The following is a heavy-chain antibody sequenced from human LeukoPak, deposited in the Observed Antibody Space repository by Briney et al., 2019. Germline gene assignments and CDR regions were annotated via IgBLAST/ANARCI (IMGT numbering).Heavy chain of an antibody. Sequence: ASETLSLTCAVYGGSFSGYYWSWIRQPPGKGLEWIGEIDHSGSTNYNPSLKSRVTISVDTSKNQFSLKLSSVTAADTAVYYCARGPVVGGNDYWGQGTLVTVSS. CDR3: ARGPVVGGNDY. V-gene: IGHV4-34*01. CDR1: GGSFSGYY. J-gene: IGHJ4*02. CDR2: IDHSGST. D-gene: IGHD4-23*01.